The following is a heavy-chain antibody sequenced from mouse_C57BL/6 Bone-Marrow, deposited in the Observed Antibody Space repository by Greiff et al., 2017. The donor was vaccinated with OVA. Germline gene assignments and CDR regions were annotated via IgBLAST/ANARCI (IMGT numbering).Heavy chain of an antibody. CDR3: ARSFHRRGDN. CDR2: IWSGGST. J-gene: IGHJ4*01. Sequence: VKLVESGPGLVQPSQSLSITCTVSGFSLTSYGVHWFRQSPGKGLVWLGVIWSGGSTDYNAAFISRLSISKDNSKSQVFFKMNSLQANDTAIYYCARSFHRRGDNGGQGTSVTVSA. CDR1: GFSLTSYG. V-gene: IGHV2-2*02.